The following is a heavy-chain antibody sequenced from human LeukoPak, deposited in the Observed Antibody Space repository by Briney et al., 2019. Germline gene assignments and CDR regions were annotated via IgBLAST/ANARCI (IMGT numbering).Heavy chain of an antibody. Sequence: SVRISCKASGYTFTGYYIHWVRQAPGQGLEWMGWINPNTDATNYEQKFQGRVTMTRDTSISTAYMKLISLRSDDTAVFYCARDRGWTNDGVDIWGQGTIVTVSS. CDR3: ARDRGWTNDGVDI. CDR1: GYTFTGYY. D-gene: IGHD3-10*01. CDR2: INPNTDAT. J-gene: IGHJ3*02. V-gene: IGHV1-2*02.